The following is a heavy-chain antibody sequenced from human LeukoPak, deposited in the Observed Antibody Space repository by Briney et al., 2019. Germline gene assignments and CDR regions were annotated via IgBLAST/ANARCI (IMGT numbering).Heavy chain of an antibody. V-gene: IGHV3-11*04. CDR3: AKEWGREGDYGDYSLFS. CDR2: ITNTGNSM. CDR1: GFTFSDSY. J-gene: IGHJ4*02. D-gene: IGHD4-17*01. Sequence: GGSLRLSCAASGFTFSDSYMTWIRQAPGKGLEWVSYITNTGNSMEYVDSVKGRFTISRDNSKNTLYLQMNSLRAEDTAVYYCAKEWGREGDYGDYSLFSWGQGTLVTVSS.